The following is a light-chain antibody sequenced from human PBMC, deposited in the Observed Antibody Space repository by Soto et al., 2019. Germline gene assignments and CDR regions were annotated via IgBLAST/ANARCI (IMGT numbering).Light chain of an antibody. Sequence: EIVLSQSPGTLSLSPGERATLSCRASQTVSSSYLAWYQQKPGQAPRLLIYGASSRATGIPDRFSGSGSGTDFTLSNSRLDPESFAVYYCQPYGRSPRSFGPGTKVDIK. CDR1: QTVSSSY. J-gene: IGKJ3*01. CDR3: QPYGRSPRS. CDR2: GAS. V-gene: IGKV3-20*01.